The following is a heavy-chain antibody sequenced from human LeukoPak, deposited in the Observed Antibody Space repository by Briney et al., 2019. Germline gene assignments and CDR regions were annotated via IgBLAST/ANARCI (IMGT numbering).Heavy chain of an antibody. V-gene: IGHV3-74*01. D-gene: IGHD3-22*01. J-gene: IGHJ1*01. CDR2: IKSDGRT. CDR1: GFTLSNYW. CDR3: ARAPSDIGGYYPEYFRH. Sequence: PGGSLRLSCAAAGFTLSNYWMHWVRQAPGKGLVWVSRIKSDGRTNYADSVKGRFTISRDNAKNTVSLQMNSLRAEDTGVYYCARAPSDIGGYYPEYFRHWGQGTLVTVSS.